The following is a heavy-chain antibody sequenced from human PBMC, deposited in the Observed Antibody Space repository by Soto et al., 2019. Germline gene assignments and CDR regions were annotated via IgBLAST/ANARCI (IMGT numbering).Heavy chain of an antibody. J-gene: IGHJ5*02. CDR3: ARHLATITTRNTYRGASGWFDP. CDR2: IYRTGST. CDR1: GDSISDSTYF. Sequence: QLHLQESGPGLVGPSETLSLTCTVSGDSISDSTYFWGWIRQPPGKGLEWIGSIYRTGSTYYNPSLQSRVSMSVDTSKNQFSLRLRSVTAADTAVFFCARHLATITTRNTYRGASGWFDPWGQGTLVAVSS. V-gene: IGHV4-39*01. D-gene: IGHD5-12*01.